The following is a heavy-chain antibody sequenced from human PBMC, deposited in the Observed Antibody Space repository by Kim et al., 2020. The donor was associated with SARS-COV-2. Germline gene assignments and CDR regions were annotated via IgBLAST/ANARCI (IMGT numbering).Heavy chain of an antibody. CDR3: ARGRSILTGYYIDY. Sequence: ASVKVSCKASGYTFTSYDINWVRQATGQGLEWMGWMNPNSGNTGYAQKFQGRVTMTRNTSISTAYMELSSLRSEDTAVYYCARGRSILTGYYIDYWGQGTLVTVSS. J-gene: IGHJ4*02. D-gene: IGHD3-9*01. V-gene: IGHV1-8*01. CDR2: MNPNSGNT. CDR1: GYTFTSYD.